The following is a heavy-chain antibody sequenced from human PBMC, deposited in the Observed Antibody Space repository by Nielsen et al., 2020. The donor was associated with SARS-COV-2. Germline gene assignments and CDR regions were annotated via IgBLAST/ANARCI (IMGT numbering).Heavy chain of an antibody. V-gene: IGHV3-23*01. D-gene: IGHD3-9*01. Sequence: ETLSLTCAASGFTFSSYAMSWVRQAPGKGLEWVSAISGSGGSTYYADSVKGRFTISRDNSKNTLYLQMNSLRAEDTAVYYCAKDMAYYDILTGYHYGMDVWGQGTTVTVSS. CDR2: ISGSGGST. CDR3: AKDMAYYDILTGYHYGMDV. J-gene: IGHJ6*02. CDR1: GFTFSSYA.